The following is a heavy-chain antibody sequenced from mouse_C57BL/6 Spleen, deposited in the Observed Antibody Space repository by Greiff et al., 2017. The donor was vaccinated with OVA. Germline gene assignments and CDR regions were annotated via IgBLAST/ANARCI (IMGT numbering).Heavy chain of an antibody. CDR3: AREITTVVADYYAMDY. CDR2: IWSGGST. CDR1: GFSLTSYG. V-gene: IGHV2-2*01. Sequence: VMLVESGPGLVQPSQSLSITCTVSGFSLTSYGVHWVRQSPGKGLEWLGVIWSGGSTDYNAAFISRLSISKDNSKSQVFFKMNSLQADDTAIYYCAREITTVVADYYAMDYWGQGTSVTVSS. J-gene: IGHJ4*01. D-gene: IGHD1-1*01.